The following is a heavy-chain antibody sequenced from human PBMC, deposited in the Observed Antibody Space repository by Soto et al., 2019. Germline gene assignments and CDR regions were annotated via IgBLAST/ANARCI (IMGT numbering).Heavy chain of an antibody. J-gene: IGHJ4*02. V-gene: IGHV3-23*01. CDR2: ISGSGGST. CDR1: GFTFSSYA. CDR3: AKYPTPVRGIGGFDY. Sequence: PGGSLRLSCAASGFTFSSYAMSLVRQAPGKGLECVSAISGSGGSTYYADSVKGRFTISRDNSKNTLYLQMNSLRAEDTAVYYCAKYPTPVRGIGGFDYWGQGTLVTVSS. D-gene: IGHD3-10*01.